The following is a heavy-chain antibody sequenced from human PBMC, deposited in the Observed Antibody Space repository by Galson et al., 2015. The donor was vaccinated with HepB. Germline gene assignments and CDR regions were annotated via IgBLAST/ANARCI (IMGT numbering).Heavy chain of an antibody. CDR2: ISGSGGTT. V-gene: IGHV3-23*01. CDR1: GFTFDIYA. D-gene: IGHD6-13*01. Sequence: SLRLSCAASGFTFDIYAMNWVRQAPGMGLESVSIISGSGGTTFYADSVKGRFTISRDNSKNTLYLPMNSLRAEDTATYYCAKDPSSSAGWYFDLWGRGTLVTVSS. CDR3: AKDPSSSAGWYFDL. J-gene: IGHJ2*01.